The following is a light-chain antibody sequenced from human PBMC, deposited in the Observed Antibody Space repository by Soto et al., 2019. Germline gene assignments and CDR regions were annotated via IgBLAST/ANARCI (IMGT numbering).Light chain of an antibody. V-gene: IGKV3-11*01. CDR1: QTITTE. CDR3: QQYDNSAWT. CDR2: DAS. Sequence: EIVLTQSPATLSLSPGERATLSCRASQTITTELAWYQQKPGQPPRLLIYDASNRATGIPARFSGSGPGTDFTLTISRLEPEDFAVYYCQQYDNSAWTFGQGTKVDIK. J-gene: IGKJ1*01.